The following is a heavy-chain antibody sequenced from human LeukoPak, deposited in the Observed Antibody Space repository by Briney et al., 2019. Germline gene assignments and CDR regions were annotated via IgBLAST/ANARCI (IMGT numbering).Heavy chain of an antibody. CDR1: GFTFSSYW. J-gene: IGHJ5*02. V-gene: IGHV3-7*03. D-gene: IGHD3-22*01. CDR3: ARDRNILYYDSRGFYP. CDR2: IKQDGSEK. Sequence: PGGSLRLSCAASGFTFSSYWMSWVRQAPGEGLEWVANIKQDGSEKYYVDSVKGRFTISRDNTKNSLYLQMNSLRAEDTAVYFCARDRNILYYDSRGFYPWGQGTLVTVSS.